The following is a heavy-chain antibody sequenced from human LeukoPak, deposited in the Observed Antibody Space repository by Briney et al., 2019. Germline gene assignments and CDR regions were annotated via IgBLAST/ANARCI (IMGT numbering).Heavy chain of an antibody. V-gene: IGHV1-18*01. J-gene: IGHJ3*02. CDR2: ISAYNGNT. CDR1: GYTFTSYG. Sequence: ASVKVSCKASGYTFTSYGISWVRQAPGQGLEWMGWISAYNGNTNYAQKLQGRVTMTTDTSTSTAYMELSSLRSEDTAVYYCARTTGYCSSTSCYRHAFDIWGQGTMVTVSS. CDR3: ARTTGYCSSTSCYRHAFDI. D-gene: IGHD2-2*01.